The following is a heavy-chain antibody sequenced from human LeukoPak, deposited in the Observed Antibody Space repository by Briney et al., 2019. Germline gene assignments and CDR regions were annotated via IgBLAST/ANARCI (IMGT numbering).Heavy chain of an antibody. Sequence: SETLSLTCTVSGGSISSSSYYWGWIRQPPGKGLEWIGSIYYSGSTYYNPSLKSRVTISVDTSKNQFSLKLSSVTAADTAVYYCARVLKGQWLAYFDYWGQGTLVTVSS. V-gene: IGHV4-39*07. CDR3: ARVLKGQWLAYFDY. J-gene: IGHJ4*02. CDR1: GGSISSSSYY. CDR2: IYYSGST. D-gene: IGHD6-19*01.